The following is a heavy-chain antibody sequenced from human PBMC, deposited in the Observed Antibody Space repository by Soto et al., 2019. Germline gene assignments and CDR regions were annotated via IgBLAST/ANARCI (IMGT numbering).Heavy chain of an antibody. V-gene: IGHV3-23*01. D-gene: IGHD1-7*01. J-gene: IGHJ3*02. CDR2: ITATGGNT. CDR3: AKCMQAYWNYDAHHI. CDR1: EGPCRTYA. Sequence: GGPLILCCASSEGPCRTYARTWVRPDPGKGLEWVAHITATGGNTYYADSVRCRFTISRDTSGNTLYLQMNSLRAEDTALYYCAKCMQAYWNYDAHHIWGQGTMVTVSS.